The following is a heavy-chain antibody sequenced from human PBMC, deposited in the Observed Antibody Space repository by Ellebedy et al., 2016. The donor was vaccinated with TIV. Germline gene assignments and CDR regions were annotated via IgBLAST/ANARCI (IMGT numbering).Heavy chain of an antibody. V-gene: IGHV4-59*12. D-gene: IGHD6-19*01. CDR2: IYYSGST. Sequence: GSLRLXXTVSGGSISSYYWSWIRQPPGKGLEWIGYIYYSGSTNYNPSLKSRVTISVDTSKNQFSLKLRSVTAADTAVYYCARGTVALQTLKDFDSWGQGTRVTVSS. CDR3: ARGTVALQTLKDFDS. J-gene: IGHJ4*02. CDR1: GGSISSYY.